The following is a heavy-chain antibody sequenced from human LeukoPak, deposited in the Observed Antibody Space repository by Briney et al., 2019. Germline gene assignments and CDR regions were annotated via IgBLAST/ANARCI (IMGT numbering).Heavy chain of an antibody. J-gene: IGHJ4*02. CDR1: GGSISSGSYC. CDR3: ARDRYYDSGSYYN. V-gene: IGHV4-61*01. D-gene: IGHD3-10*01. CDR2: ISYSGTT. Sequence: PSETLSLTCTVSGGSISSGSYCWNWIRQPPGKGLEWIGYISYSGTTNYNPSLKSRVTISVDTSKNQFSLKLSSVTAADTAVYYCARDRYYDSGSYYNWGQGTLVTVSS.